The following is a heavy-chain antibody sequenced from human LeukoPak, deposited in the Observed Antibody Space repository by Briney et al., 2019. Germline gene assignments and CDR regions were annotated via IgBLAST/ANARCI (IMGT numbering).Heavy chain of an antibody. CDR2: ISGSGGST. J-gene: IGHJ4*02. CDR3: AKDVWSDCSSTSCFDY. CDR1: GFTFSSYA. V-gene: IGHV3-23*01. D-gene: IGHD2-2*01. Sequence: PGGSLRLSCAASGFTFSSYAMSWVRQAPGKGLEWVSAISGSGGSTYYADSVKGRFTISRDNSKNTLYLQMNSLRAEDTAVYYCAKDVWSDCSSTSCFDYWGQGTLVTVSS.